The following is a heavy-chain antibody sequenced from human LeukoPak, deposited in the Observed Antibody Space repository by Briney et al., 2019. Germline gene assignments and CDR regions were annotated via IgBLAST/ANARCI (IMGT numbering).Heavy chain of an antibody. CDR3: ATNLGSGWYYFDP. D-gene: IGHD6-19*01. Sequence: ASVKVSCKVSGYTLTELSMHGVRQAPGKGLEWVGGFDPEDGETIYAQKFQGRVTMTEDTSTDTAYMELSGLRSEDTAVYYCATNLGSGWYYFDPWGQGTLVTVSS. CDR2: FDPEDGET. CDR1: GYTLTELS. V-gene: IGHV1-24*01. J-gene: IGHJ4*02.